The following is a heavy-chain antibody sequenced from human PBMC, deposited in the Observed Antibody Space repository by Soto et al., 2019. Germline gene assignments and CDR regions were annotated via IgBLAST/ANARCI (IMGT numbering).Heavy chain of an antibody. Sequence: VGSLSLSCAASGFTFSDHAMDWLRQSPGTGLEWVGRIRNKANRYTTEYAASVEGRFTISRDDSKNSLYLHMDRLKTADTAMYYCARSPLGTAPGDIWGQGTMVTVSS. D-gene: IGHD1-7*01. V-gene: IGHV3-72*01. CDR2: IRNKANRYTT. CDR3: ARSPLGTAPGDI. CDR1: GFTFSDHA. J-gene: IGHJ3*02.